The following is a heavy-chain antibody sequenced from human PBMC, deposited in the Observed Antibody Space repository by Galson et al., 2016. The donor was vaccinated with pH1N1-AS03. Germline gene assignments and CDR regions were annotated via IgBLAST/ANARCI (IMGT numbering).Heavy chain of an antibody. CDR2: INCSGST. J-gene: IGHJ5*02. CDR1: GGSISSHY. Sequence: ETLSLTCTVSGGSISSHYWNWIRQPPGKGLEWIGYINCSGSTNYNPSLKSRVTISVDTSKNQFSLKLSSVTAADTAVYYCARHDYGDYVGWFDPWGQGTLVTVSS. D-gene: IGHD4-17*01. CDR3: ARHDYGDYVGWFDP. V-gene: IGHV4-59*11.